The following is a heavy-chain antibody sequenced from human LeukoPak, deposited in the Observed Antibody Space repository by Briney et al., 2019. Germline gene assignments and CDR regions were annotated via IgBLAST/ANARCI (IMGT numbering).Heavy chain of an antibody. CDR1: GFTFSASD. Sequence: GGSLRLSCVASGFTFSASDIHWVRQASGKGLEWVGRIRNKANNYATIYAASVKGRFTISGDDSNNTAYLQMNSLKSEDTAVYYCTRHATELGILAPGDYWGQGTLVTVSS. CDR2: IRNKANNYAT. CDR3: TRHATELGILAPGDY. D-gene: IGHD2-8*02. J-gene: IGHJ4*02. V-gene: IGHV3-73*01.